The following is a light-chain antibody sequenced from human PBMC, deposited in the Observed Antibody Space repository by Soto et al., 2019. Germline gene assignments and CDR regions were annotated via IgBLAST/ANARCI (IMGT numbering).Light chain of an antibody. CDR3: AAWDDSLNGVV. J-gene: IGLJ2*01. CDR1: SSNIGSNT. CDR2: SNN. Sequence: QAVVTQPPSASGTPGQRVTISCSGSSSNIGSNTVNWYQQLPGTAPKLLIYSNNQRPSGVPDRFSGSKSGTSASLAISGLQSEDEADYYCAAWDDSLNGVVFGAGTQLTVL. V-gene: IGLV1-44*01.